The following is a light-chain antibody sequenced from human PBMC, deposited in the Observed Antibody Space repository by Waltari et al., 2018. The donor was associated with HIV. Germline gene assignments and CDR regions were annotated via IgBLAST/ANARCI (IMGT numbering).Light chain of an antibody. J-gene: IGLJ1*01. CDR1: NIGTKS. Sequence: SYVLTQPPSVSVAPGQTARITCGGNNIGTKSVHWYQRKTVQAACRVVDDVSDRPSGIPERLSGASSGSTATLTIRRVEAGDEADYYCQVWDSSSDFYVFGSGTKVTVL. CDR3: QVWDSSSDFYV. CDR2: DVS. V-gene: IGLV3-21*02.